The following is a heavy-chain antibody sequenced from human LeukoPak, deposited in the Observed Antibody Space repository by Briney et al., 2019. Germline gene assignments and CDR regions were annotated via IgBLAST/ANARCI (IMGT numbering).Heavy chain of an antibody. Sequence: GASVKVSRKASGGTFSSYAISWVRQAPGQGLEWMGGIIPIFGTANYAQKFQGRVTITADESTSTAYMELSSLRSEDTAVYYCARGHCSSTSCYEDYYYGMDVWGQGTTVTVSS. CDR2: IIPIFGTA. D-gene: IGHD2-2*01. V-gene: IGHV1-69*13. J-gene: IGHJ6*02. CDR1: GGTFSSYA. CDR3: ARGHCSSTSCYEDYYYGMDV.